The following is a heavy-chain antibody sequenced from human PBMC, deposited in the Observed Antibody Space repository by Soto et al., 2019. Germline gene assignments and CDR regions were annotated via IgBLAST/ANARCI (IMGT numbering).Heavy chain of an antibody. CDR2: INWNGDK. D-gene: IGHD1-1*01. CDR3: PNGSSGSCGYIPLIFDF. J-gene: IGHJ4*02. CDR1: GFSLSTSRVG. Sequence: QITLTEFGTTLVKPTQTLTLTCSFSGFSLSTSRVGVGWIRQAPGHALEWLALINWNGDKRYSAPLKSRLSISQDIYKSLDGITMTKIDRVDPATSCCPNGSSGSCGYIPLIFDFRGRGTLVTLSS. V-gene: IGHV2-5*01.